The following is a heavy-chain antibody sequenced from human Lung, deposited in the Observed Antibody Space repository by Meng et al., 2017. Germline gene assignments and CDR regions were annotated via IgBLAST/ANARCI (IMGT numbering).Heavy chain of an antibody. J-gene: IGHJ4*02. V-gene: IGHV3-23*01. D-gene: IGHD4-17*01. CDR1: GFTFSSYA. CDR3: AKDFRNDGDYDGSFDY. Sequence: GESLKISCAASGFTFSSYAMSWVRQAPGKGLEWVSAISGSGGSTYYADSVKGRFTISRDNSKNTLYLQMNSLRAEDTAVYYCAKDFRNDGDYDGSFDYWGQGTLVTVSS. CDR2: ISGSGGST.